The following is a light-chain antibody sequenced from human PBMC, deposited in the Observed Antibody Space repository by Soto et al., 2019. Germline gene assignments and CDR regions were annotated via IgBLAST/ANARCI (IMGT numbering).Light chain of an antibody. CDR3: SSYTSSSTLV. CDR1: SSDVGGYNY. Sequence: QSALTQPASVSGSPGQSITISCTGTSSDVGGYNYVSWHQQHPGKAPKLIIYDVSNRPSGVSNRFSGSKSGNTASLTISGLQAEDEADYYCSSYTSSSTLVFGGGTKVTVL. V-gene: IGLV2-14*01. CDR2: DVS. J-gene: IGLJ2*01.